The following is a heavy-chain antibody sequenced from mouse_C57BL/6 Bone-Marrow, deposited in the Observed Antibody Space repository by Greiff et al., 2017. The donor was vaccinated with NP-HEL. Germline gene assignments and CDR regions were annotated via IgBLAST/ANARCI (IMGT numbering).Heavy chain of an antibody. Sequence: EVQWVESGGGLVKPGGSLKLSCAASGFTFSSYAMSWVRQTPEKRLEWVATISDGGSYTYYPDNVKGRFTISRDNAKNNLYLQMSHLKSEDTAMYYCARDSGSSYDAMDYWGQGTSVTVSS. CDR3: ARDSGSSYDAMDY. CDR2: ISDGGSYT. V-gene: IGHV5-4*01. CDR1: GFTFSSYA. J-gene: IGHJ4*01. D-gene: IGHD1-1*01.